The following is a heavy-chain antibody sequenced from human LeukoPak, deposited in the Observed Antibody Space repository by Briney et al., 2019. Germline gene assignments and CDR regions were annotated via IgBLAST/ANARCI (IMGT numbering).Heavy chain of an antibody. J-gene: IGHJ4*02. CDR3: ARGGTMIRGVIPREY. V-gene: IGHV4-34*01. CDR2: INHGGST. D-gene: IGHD3-10*01. Sequence: PSETLSLTCAVYGGSFSGYYWNWIRQPPGKGLDWSGEINHGGSTNYNPSLKSRVTISVDTSKKQFSLKLSSVTAADTAVYYCARGGTMIRGVIPREYWGQGTLVTVSS. CDR1: GGSFSGYY.